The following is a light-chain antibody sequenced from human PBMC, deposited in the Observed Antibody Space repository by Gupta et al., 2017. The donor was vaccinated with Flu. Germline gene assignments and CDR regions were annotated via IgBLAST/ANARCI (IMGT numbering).Light chain of an antibody. Sequence: QAVVTQEPPLTVSPGGTVSLTCGSSTGAVTTPHYPFWFQQKPGQVPRTLIYDTRNKHSWTPARFSGSLLGGKADLTLSGAQPEDEADYDCLLDYGGVRVFGGGTKLTVL. CDR1: TGAVTTPHY. J-gene: IGLJ3*02. V-gene: IGLV7-46*01. CDR3: LLDYGGVRV. CDR2: DTR.